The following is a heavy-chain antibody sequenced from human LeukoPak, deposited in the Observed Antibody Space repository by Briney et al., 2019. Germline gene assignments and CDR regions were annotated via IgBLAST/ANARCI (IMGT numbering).Heavy chain of an antibody. CDR3: ARGGRGRPFDY. D-gene: IGHD3-16*01. CDR2: IWYDGSNK. J-gene: IGHJ4*02. V-gene: IGHV3-33*01. CDR1: GFTFSSYG. Sequence: GGSLRLSCAASGFTFSSYGMHWVRQAPGKGLEWVAVIWYDGSNKYYADSVKGRFTISRDNSKNSLYLQMNSLKTEDTAVYYCARGGRGRPFDYWGQGVLVIVSS.